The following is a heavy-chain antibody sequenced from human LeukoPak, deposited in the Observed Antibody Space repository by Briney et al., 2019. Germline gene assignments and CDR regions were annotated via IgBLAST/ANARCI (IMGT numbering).Heavy chain of an antibody. V-gene: IGHV3-23*01. D-gene: IGHD1-14*01. Sequence: GGSLRLSCAASGFTFSTYAMSWVRQAPGKGLEWVSAIGGSGGSTYYADSVKGRFTFSRDNSKNTLYLQMNSLRAEDTAVYYCARPGPDAFDIWGQGTMVTVSS. J-gene: IGHJ3*02. CDR3: ARPGPDAFDI. CDR2: IGGSGGST. CDR1: GFTFSTYA.